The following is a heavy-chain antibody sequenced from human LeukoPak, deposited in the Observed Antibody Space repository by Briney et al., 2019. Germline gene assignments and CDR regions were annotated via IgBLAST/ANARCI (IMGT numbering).Heavy chain of an antibody. CDR1: GYTFTSNY. J-gene: IGHJ5*02. V-gene: IGHV1-46*04. CDR3: ARDNSVRDEAWWFNP. D-gene: IGHD5-24*01. CDR2: ISPSGGST. Sequence: ASVKVSCKAFGYTFTSNYMHWVRQAPGQGPEWMGVISPSGGSTTYAQKLQGRVTLTRDMSTSTDYLELSSLRSEDTDVYYCARDNSVRDEAWWFNPWGQGTLVTVSS.